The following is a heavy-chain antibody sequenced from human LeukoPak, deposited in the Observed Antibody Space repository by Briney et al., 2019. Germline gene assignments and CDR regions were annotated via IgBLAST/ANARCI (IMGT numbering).Heavy chain of an antibody. V-gene: IGHV3-23*01. CDR1: GCTFSSYA. D-gene: IGHD6-19*01. J-gene: IGHJ3*02. CDR3: AKRASGWYGDFDI. Sequence: PGGPLRLSCAASGCTFSSYAMSWVRQAPGKGLEWVSAMSGGGGSTYYADSVKGRFTTFIDNSKNTLSLQMSSLRAEDTAVYYCAKRASGWYGDFDIWGQGTMVTVSS. CDR2: MSGGGGST.